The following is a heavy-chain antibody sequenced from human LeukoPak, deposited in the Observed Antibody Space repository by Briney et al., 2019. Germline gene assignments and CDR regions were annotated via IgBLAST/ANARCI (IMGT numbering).Heavy chain of an antibody. Sequence: GRSLRLSCAASGFTFSSYGMHWVRQAPGKGLEWVAVISYDGSNKYYADSVKGRFTIPRDNSKNTLYLQMNSLRAEDTAVYYCAKDRDSSGLHYWGQGTLVTVSS. V-gene: IGHV3-30*18. D-gene: IGHD3-22*01. CDR3: AKDRDSSGLHY. J-gene: IGHJ4*02. CDR2: ISYDGSNK. CDR1: GFTFSSYG.